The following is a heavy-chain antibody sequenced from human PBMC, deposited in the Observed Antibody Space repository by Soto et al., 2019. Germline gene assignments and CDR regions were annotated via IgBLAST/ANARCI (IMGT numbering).Heavy chain of an antibody. J-gene: IGHJ5*02. CDR3: ARGYSSSSSNWFDP. D-gene: IGHD6-6*01. Sequence: SETLSLTCAVYGGSFSGYYWSWIRKPPGKGLEWIGEINHSGSTNYNPSLKSRVTISVDTSKNQFSLKLSSVTAADTAVYYCARGYSSSSSNWFDPWGQGTLVTVSS. CDR2: INHSGST. CDR1: GGSFSGYY. V-gene: IGHV4-34*01.